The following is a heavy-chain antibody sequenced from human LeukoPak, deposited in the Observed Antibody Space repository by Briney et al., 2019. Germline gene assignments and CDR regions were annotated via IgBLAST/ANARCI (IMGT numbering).Heavy chain of an antibody. J-gene: IGHJ5*02. CDR3: ARDQMGSSSRWFDP. D-gene: IGHD6-6*01. CDR1: GFTFSSYG. CDR2: ISSSSSYI. V-gene: IGHV3-21*01. Sequence: NPGGSLRLSCEGSGFTFSSYGMHWVRQAPGKGLEWVSSISSSSSYIYYADSVKGRFTISRDNAKNSLYLQMNSLRAEDTAVYYCARDQMGSSSRWFDPWGQGTLVTVSS.